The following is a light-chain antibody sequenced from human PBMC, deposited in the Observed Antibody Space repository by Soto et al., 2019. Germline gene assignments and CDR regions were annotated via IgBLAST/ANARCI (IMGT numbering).Light chain of an antibody. J-gene: IGKJ1*01. Sequence: DIVLTQSPGTLSLSPWERATLSCRASQSVSSYLAWYQQKPGQAPRLLIYGASSRATGIPDRFSGSGSGTDFTLTISRLEPEDFAVYYCQQYGSSPWTFGQGAKVDIK. CDR2: GAS. CDR3: QQYGSSPWT. CDR1: QSVSSY. V-gene: IGKV3-20*01.